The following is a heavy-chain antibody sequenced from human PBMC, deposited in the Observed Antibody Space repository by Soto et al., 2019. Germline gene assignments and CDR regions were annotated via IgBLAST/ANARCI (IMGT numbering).Heavy chain of an antibody. V-gene: IGHV4-59*08. CDR3: SRYPVVAATSDLYYFDY. CDR2: IYYSGST. D-gene: IGHD2-15*01. Sequence: SETLSLTCTVSGGSISSYYWSWIRQPPGKGLEWIGYIYYSGSTNYNPSIKSRVTISVDTSKNQFSLKLSSVTAADTVVYFCSRYPVVAATSDLYYFDYWGQGTLVTVSS. J-gene: IGHJ4*02. CDR1: GGSISSYY.